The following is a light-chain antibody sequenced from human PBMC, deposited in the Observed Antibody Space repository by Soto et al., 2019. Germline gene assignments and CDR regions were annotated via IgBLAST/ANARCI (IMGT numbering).Light chain of an antibody. CDR2: EVN. CDR3: AAWDDSLSGWV. V-gene: IGLV2-14*01. CDR1: SSDIGAYDY. Sequence: QSVLTQPASLSGSPGQSITISCTGTSSDIGAYDYVSWFQQHPGKAPKLMISEVNNRPSGVSNRFSGSNSGTSASLAISGLRSEDEADYYCAAWDDSLSGWVFGGGTKLTVL. J-gene: IGLJ3*02.